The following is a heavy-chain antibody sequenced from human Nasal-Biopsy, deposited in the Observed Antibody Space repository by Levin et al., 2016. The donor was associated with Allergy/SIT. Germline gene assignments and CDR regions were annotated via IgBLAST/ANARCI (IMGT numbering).Heavy chain of an antibody. Sequence: GGSLRLSCAASGFTFSTYGMHWGPPGSRRRGWRWVAVISYDGSNKYYADSGKGRFTISRDNSKNTLYLQMNSLRAEDTAVYYCAKAKSGTMDGSIIDFLTDYWGQGSLVTVSS. CDR1: GFTFSTYG. CDR2: ISYDGSNK. D-gene: IGHD1-1*01. CDR3: AKAKSGTMDGSIIDFLTDY. V-gene: IGHV3-30*18. J-gene: IGHJ4*02.